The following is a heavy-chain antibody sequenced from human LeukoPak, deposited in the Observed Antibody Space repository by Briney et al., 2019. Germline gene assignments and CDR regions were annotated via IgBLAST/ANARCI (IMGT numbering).Heavy chain of an antibody. CDR2: ISSSSSYI. CDR1: GFTFSSYW. CDR3: TRDLAAVPGPRMDV. Sequence: PGGSLRLSCAASGFTFSSYWMHWVRQAPGKGLEWVSSISSSSSYIYYADSVKGRFTISRDNAKNSLYLQMNSLRDDDTAMYFCTRDLAAVPGPRMDVWGQGTTVTVSS. V-gene: IGHV3-21*04. D-gene: IGHD6-19*01. J-gene: IGHJ6*02.